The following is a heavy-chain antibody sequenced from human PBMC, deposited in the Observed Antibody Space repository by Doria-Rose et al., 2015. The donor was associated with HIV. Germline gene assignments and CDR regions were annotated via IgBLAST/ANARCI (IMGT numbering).Heavy chain of an antibody. CDR3: ARIKSSRWYHKYYFDF. CDR1: GVSLSSPGMG. V-gene: IGHV2-26*01. Sequence: ESGPVLVKPTETLTLTCTVSGVSLSSPGMGVSWIRQPPGKALEWLANIFSDDERSYKTSLKSRLTSSRCTSKSQVVLTMTDMDPVDTATYYCARIKSSRWYHKYYFDFWGQGTLVIVSA. J-gene: IGHJ4*02. CDR2: IFSDDER. D-gene: IGHD6-13*01.